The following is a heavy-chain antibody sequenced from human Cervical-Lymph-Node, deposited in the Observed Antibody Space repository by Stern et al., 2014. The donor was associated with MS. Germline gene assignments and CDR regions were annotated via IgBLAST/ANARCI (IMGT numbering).Heavy chain of an antibody. D-gene: IGHD3-3*01. CDR2: ISRTSTYI. Sequence: VQLVQSGGGLVKPGGSLRISCAASGFTFSNYTMNWVRQAPGKGLEWVSSISRTSTYIYYADSLKGRITISRDNAKNSLYLQMDSLRAEDTAVYYCARDAIFGVVSHIAYWGQGALVTVSS. CDR1: GFTFSNYT. V-gene: IGHV3-21*01. CDR3: ARDAIFGVVSHIAY. J-gene: IGHJ4*02.